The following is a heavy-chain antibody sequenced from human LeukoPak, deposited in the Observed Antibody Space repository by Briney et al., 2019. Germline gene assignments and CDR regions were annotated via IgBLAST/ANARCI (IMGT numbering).Heavy chain of an antibody. CDR1: GGSFSGYY. D-gene: IGHD2-2*01. J-gene: IGHJ4*02. V-gene: IGHV4-34*01. CDR2: INHSGST. CDR3: AREDRGVVSAAILSSELAAGPLHFDY. Sequence: PSETLSLTCAVYGGSFSGYYCSWIRQPPGKGLEWIGEINHSGSTNYNPSLKSRVTISVDTSKNQFSLKLSSVTAADTAVYYCAREDRGVVSAAILSSELAAGPLHFDYWGQGTLVTVSS.